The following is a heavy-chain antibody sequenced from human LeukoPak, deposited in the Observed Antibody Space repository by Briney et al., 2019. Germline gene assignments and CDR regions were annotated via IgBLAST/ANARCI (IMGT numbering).Heavy chain of an antibody. J-gene: IGHJ4*02. CDR2: IYPGDSDT. CDR1: GYSFTSYW. V-gene: IGHV5-51*01. Sequence: GESLKISCKGSGYSFTSYWIGWVRQMPGKGLEWMGIIYPGDSDTRYSPSSQGQVTISADKSISTAYLQWSSLKASDTAMYYCARPYCGGDCYSYYFDYWGQGTLVTVSS. CDR3: ARPYCGGDCYSYYFDY. D-gene: IGHD2-21*01.